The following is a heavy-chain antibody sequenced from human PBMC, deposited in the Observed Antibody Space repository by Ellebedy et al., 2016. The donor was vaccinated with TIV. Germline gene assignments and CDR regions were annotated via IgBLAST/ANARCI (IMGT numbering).Heavy chain of an antibody. CDR2: IYSGDGT. J-gene: IGHJ2*01. CDR3: ARASFYDVDLSGWYFDF. D-gene: IGHD3-10*02. V-gene: IGHV3-66*01. CDR1: GFTVSSNY. Sequence: GESLKISCAASGFTVSSNYMTWVRQAPGKGLEWVSIIYSGDGTYYADSVKGRFFISRDTSKNTLYLQMNSLRAEDSAVYYCARASFYDVDLSGWYFDFWGRGTLVTVSS.